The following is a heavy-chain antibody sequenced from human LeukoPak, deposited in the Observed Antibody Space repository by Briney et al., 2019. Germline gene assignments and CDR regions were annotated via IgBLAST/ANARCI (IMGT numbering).Heavy chain of an antibody. J-gene: IGHJ3*02. CDR3: ARSENDAFDI. Sequence: PGRSLRLSCAASGFTFSSYAMHWVRQAPGKGLEWVAVISYDGSNKYCADSVKGRFTISRDNSKNTLYLQMNGLRAEDTAVYYCARSENDAFDIWSQGTMVTVSS. CDR1: GFTFSSYA. V-gene: IGHV3-30-3*01. CDR2: ISYDGSNK.